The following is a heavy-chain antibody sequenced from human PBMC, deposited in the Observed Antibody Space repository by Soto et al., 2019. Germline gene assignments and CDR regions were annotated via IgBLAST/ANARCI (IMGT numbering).Heavy chain of an antibody. J-gene: IGHJ6*03. Sequence: PGGSLRLCCAASGFTFSSYSMNGVRQAPGKGLEWVSSISSSSSYIYYADSVKGRFTISRDNAKNSLYLQMNSLRAEDTAVYYCARDPRDFDWPPGYMDVWGKGTTVTVSS. CDR3: ARDPRDFDWPPGYMDV. CDR1: GFTFSSYS. D-gene: IGHD3-9*01. V-gene: IGHV3-21*01. CDR2: ISSSSSYI.